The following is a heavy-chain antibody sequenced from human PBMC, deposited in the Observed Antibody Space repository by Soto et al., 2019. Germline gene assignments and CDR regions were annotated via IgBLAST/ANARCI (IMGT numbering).Heavy chain of an antibody. V-gene: IGHV1-18*01. CDR1: GYTFASYG. CDR3: AKSSGAVAGYYFDY. D-gene: IGHD6-19*01. Sequence: ASVKVSCKASGYTFASYGISWLRQAPGQGLEWMGWISVFSGDTKYAQKLQGRATMTTDTSTSTAYMELTSLRSDDTAVYYCAKSSGAVAGYYFDYWGQGTLVTVSS. J-gene: IGHJ4*02. CDR2: ISVFSGDT.